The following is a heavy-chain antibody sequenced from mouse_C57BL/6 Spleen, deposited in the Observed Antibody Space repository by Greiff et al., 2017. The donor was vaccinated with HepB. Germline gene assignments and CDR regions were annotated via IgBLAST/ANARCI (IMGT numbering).Heavy chain of an antibody. CDR3: ARDDYDEYYFDY. D-gene: IGHD2-4*01. CDR1: GYTFTSYG. V-gene: IGHV1-81*01. J-gene: IGHJ2*01. Sequence: QVQLQQSGAELARPGASVKLSCKASGYTFTSYGISWVKQRTGQGLEWIGEIYPRSGNTYYNEKFKGKATLTADKSSSTAYMELRSLTSEDSAVYFCARDDYDEYYFDYWGQGTTLTVSS. CDR2: IYPRSGNT.